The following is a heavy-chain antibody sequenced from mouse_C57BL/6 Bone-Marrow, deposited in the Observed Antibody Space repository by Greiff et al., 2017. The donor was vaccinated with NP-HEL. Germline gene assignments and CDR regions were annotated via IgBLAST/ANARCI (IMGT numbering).Heavy chain of an antibody. D-gene: IGHD1-1*01. CDR3: ARDGGSSSKEFAY. J-gene: IGHJ3*01. CDR1: GYTFTSYW. Sequence: QVQLQQPGAELVMPGASVKLSCKASGYTFTSYWMHWVKQRPGQGLEWIGEIDPSDSYTNYNQKFKGKSTLTVDKSSSTAYMQLRSLTSEDSAVYYCARDGGSSSKEFAYWGQGTLVTVSA. CDR2: IDPSDSYT. V-gene: IGHV1-69*01.